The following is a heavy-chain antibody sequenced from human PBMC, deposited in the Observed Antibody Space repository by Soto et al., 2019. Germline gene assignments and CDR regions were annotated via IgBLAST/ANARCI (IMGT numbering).Heavy chain of an antibody. D-gene: IGHD6-13*01. CDR2: ISYDGSNK. V-gene: IGHV3-30*18. J-gene: IGHJ6*02. CDR3: AKSAIFSSSWYNSYYGMDV. CDR1: GFTFSSYG. Sequence: QVQLVESGGGVVQPGRSLRLSCAASGFTFSSYGMHWVRQAPGKGLEWVAVISYDGSNKYYADSVKGRFTISRDNSKNTLYLQMISLRAEDTAVYYGAKSAIFSSSWYNSYYGMDVWGQGTTVTVSS.